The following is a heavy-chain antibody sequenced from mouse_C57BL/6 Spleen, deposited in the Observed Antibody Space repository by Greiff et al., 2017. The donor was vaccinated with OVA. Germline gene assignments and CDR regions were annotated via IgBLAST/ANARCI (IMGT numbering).Heavy chain of an antibody. Sequence: EVQGVESGGDLVKPGGSLKLSCAASGFTFSSYGMSWVRQTPDKRLEWVATISSGGSYTYYPDSVKGRFTISRDNAKNTLYLQMSSLKSEDTAMYYCARGPGTGYYFDYWGQGTTLTVSS. CDR2: ISSGGSYT. D-gene: IGHD3-3*01. J-gene: IGHJ2*01. CDR1: GFTFSSYG. CDR3: ARGPGTGYYFDY. V-gene: IGHV5-6*01.